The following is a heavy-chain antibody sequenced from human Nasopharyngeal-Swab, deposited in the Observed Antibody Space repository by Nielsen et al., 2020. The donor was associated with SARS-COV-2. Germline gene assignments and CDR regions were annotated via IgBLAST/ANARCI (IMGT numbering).Heavy chain of an antibody. CDR1: GASPNGFY. Sequence: SQTLSLTCVLFGASPNGFYWKWISQTPGKGLEWNGEINDRGSGNYNPSLRSRVTIPPATSNTQFSLKLDSVTAADTAVYYCARGQDAYYYMDVWGEGTTVTVSS. CDR3: ARGQDAYYYMDV. D-gene: IGHD2-15*01. V-gene: IGHV4-34*01. CDR2: INDRGSG. J-gene: IGHJ6*03.